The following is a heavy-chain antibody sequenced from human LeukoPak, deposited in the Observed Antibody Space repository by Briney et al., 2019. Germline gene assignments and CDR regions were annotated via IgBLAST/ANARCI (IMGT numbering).Heavy chain of an antibody. CDR1: GFTFDDYA. CDR3: AKGPLAAAGTHFDY. CDR2: ISWNSGSI. D-gene: IGHD6-13*01. V-gene: IGHV3-9*01. J-gene: IGHJ4*02. Sequence: GGSLRLSCAASGFTFDDYAMHWVRQAPGKGLEWVSGISWNSGSIGYADSVKGRFTISRDNAKNSLYLQMNSLRAEDTALYYCAKGPLAAAGTHFDYWGQGTLVIVSS.